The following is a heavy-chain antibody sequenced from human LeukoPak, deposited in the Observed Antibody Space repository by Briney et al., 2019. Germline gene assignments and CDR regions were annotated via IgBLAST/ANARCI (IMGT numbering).Heavy chain of an antibody. Sequence: ASVKVSCKASGYTFTGYYMHWVRQAPGQGLERMGWINPNSGGTNYAQKFQGRVTMTRDTSISTAYMELSRLRSDDAAVYYCARDKYSGNYLVRYWGQGTLVTVSS. CDR2: INPNSGGT. CDR3: ARDKYSGNYLVRY. CDR1: GYTFTGYY. J-gene: IGHJ4*02. D-gene: IGHD1-26*01. V-gene: IGHV1-2*02.